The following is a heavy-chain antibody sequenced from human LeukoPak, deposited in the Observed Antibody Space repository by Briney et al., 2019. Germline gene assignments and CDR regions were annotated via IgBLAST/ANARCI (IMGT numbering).Heavy chain of an antibody. CDR2: FSGSGGST. D-gene: IGHD3-9*01. CDR3: AKRVFRDYDILTGYYGRFDS. Sequence: PGGSLRLSCAASGFTFSSYAMSWVRQAPGKGLECISGFSGSGGSTYYADSVKGRFTISRDNSKNTLYLQMNSLRAEDTAVYYCAKRVFRDYDILTGYYGRFDSWGQGTRVTVSS. CDR1: GFTFSSYA. V-gene: IGHV3-23*01. J-gene: IGHJ5*01.